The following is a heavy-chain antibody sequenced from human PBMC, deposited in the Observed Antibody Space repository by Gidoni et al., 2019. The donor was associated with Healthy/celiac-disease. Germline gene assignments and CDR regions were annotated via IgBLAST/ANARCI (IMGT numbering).Heavy chain of an antibody. V-gene: IGHV4-39*01. CDR3: ARPYCCSTSCPFDY. CDR1: GGSISSSSYY. CDR2: IYYSGST. Sequence: QLQLQESGPGLVKPSETLSLTCTVSGGSISSSSYYWGCIRQPPGKGLEWIGGIYYSGSTYYNPSLKSRVTISVDTSKNQFSLKLSSVTAADTAVYYCARPYCCSTSCPFDYWGQGTLVTVSS. D-gene: IGHD2-2*01. J-gene: IGHJ4*02.